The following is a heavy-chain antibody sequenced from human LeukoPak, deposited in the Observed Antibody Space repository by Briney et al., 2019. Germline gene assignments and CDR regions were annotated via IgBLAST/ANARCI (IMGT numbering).Heavy chain of an antibody. CDR3: ARDGNYGELQSNWFDP. CDR2: FSAYNGNT. J-gene: IGHJ5*02. V-gene: IGHV1-18*01. Sequence: ASVKVSCKASGYTFTTYGISWLRQAPGQGLEWMGWFSAYNGNTNYAQNFQGRVTVTADTSTRTAYMELRSLRSDDTAMYYCARDGNYGELQSNWFDPWGQGTLVTVSS. D-gene: IGHD1-7*01. CDR1: GYTFTTYG.